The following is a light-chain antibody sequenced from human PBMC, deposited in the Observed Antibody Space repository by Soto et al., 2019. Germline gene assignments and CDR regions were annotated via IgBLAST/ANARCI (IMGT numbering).Light chain of an antibody. CDR2: EVS. V-gene: IGLV2-14*01. Sequence: QSALTQPASVSGSPGQSITMSWTGSSSDIGTYNFVSWYQQHAGKAPRLILYEVSNRPSGVSSRFSGSKSGNSASLTISGLQPEDEAHYFCSSYAATSTLVFGGGTKLTVL. J-gene: IGLJ3*02. CDR3: SSYAATSTLV. CDR1: SSDIGTYNF.